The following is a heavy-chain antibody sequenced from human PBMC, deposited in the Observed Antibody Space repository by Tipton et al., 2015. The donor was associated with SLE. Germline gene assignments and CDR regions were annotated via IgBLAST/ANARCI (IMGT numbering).Heavy chain of an antibody. V-gene: IGHV4-59*08. CDR2: IHYSGST. D-gene: IGHD3-22*01. Sequence: TLSLTCTVSGGSISSYYWSWIRQSPGEGLEWIGYIHYSGSTNYNPSLKSRVTISIDSSKNQFSLKLSSVTAADTAVYHCARFIRPTSESSGYPADWGQGTLVTVSS. CDR3: ARFIRPTSESSGYPAD. CDR1: GGSISSYY. J-gene: IGHJ4*02.